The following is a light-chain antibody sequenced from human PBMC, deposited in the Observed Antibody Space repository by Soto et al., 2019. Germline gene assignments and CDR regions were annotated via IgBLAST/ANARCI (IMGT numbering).Light chain of an antibody. CDR3: QQYYTYPLA. V-gene: IGKV1-8*01. Sequence: AIRMTQSPSSFSASTGDKVTISCRASQPISRYLAWYQQKPGEAPRLLIYAASTLQSGVPSRFSGSGSGTDFTLTISCLQSEDFAIYYCQQYYTYPLAFGQGTKVEI. J-gene: IGKJ1*01. CDR1: QPISRY. CDR2: AAS.